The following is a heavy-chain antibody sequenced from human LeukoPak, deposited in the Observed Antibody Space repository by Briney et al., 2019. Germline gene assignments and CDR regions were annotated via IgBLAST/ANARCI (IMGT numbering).Heavy chain of an antibody. V-gene: IGHV4-61*02. D-gene: IGHD2-2*01. CDR3: AARGYIVVVPAAKGGGPDNSYYYMDV. CDR2: VYTSGST. J-gene: IGHJ6*03. Sequence: SETLSLTCTVSGGSISSGNYYWSWIRQPAGKGLEWIGRVYTSGSTNYNPSLKSRVTISVDSSKNQVSLRLDSVTAADTAMYYCAARGYIVVVPAAKGGGPDNSYYYMDVWGKGTTVTISS. CDR1: GGSISSGNYY.